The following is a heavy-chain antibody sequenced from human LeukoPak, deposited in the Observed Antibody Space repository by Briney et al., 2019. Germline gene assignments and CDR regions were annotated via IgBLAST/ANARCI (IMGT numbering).Heavy chain of an antibody. CDR2: IKQDGSEK. CDR1: GFTFSSYW. D-gene: IGHD4-23*01. CDR3: ASSPLTTVVTPIYYYYYMDV. V-gene: IGHV3-7*01. J-gene: IGHJ6*03. Sequence: GGSLRLSCAASGFTFSSYWMSWVRQAPGKGLEWVANIKQDGSEKYYVDSVKDRFTISRDNAKNSLYLQMNSLRAEDTAVYYCASSPLTTVVTPIYYYYYMDVWGKGTTVTVSS.